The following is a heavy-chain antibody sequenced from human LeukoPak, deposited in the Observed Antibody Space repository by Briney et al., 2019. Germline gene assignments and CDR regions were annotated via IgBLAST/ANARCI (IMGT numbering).Heavy chain of an antibody. CDR1: GGSISSYY. CDR3: ARIVGATWFDP. J-gene: IGHJ5*02. D-gene: IGHD1-26*01. V-gene: IGHV4-59*01. Sequence: PSETLSLTCTVSGGSISSYYWSWIRQPPGKGLEWIGYIYYSGSTNYNPSLKSRVTISVDTSKNQFSLKLSPVTAADTAVYYCARIVGATWFDPWGQGTLVTVSS. CDR2: IYYSGST.